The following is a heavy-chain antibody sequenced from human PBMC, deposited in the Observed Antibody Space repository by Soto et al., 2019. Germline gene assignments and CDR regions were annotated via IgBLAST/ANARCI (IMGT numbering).Heavy chain of an antibody. D-gene: IGHD3-16*01. J-gene: IGHJ5*02. V-gene: IGHV3-7*01. CDR1: GFTFSSYW. CDR3: ARGGRYAYANWFDP. Sequence: EVQLVESGGGLVQPGGSLRLSCAASGFTFSSYWMSWVRQAPGKGLEWVANIKQDGSEKYYVDSVKGRFTISRDNAKNAIDLQMNSLRADDTAVYYCARGGRYAYANWFDPWGQGTPVTVSS. CDR2: IKQDGSEK.